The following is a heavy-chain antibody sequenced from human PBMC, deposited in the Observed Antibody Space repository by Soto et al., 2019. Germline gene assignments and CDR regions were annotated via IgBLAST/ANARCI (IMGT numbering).Heavy chain of an antibody. J-gene: IGHJ3*02. Sequence: SETLSLTCTVSGGSISSGDYYWSWIRQPPGKGLEWIGYIYYSGSTYYNPSLKSRVTISVDTSKNQFSLKLSSVTATDTAVYYCARDRVYYDSSGYIGRAFDIWGQGTMVTVSS. D-gene: IGHD3-22*01. CDR3: ARDRVYYDSSGYIGRAFDI. V-gene: IGHV4-30-4*01. CDR2: IYYSGST. CDR1: GGSISSGDYY.